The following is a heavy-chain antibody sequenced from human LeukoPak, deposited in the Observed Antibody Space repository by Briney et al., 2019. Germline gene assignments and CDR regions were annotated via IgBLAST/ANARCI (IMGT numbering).Heavy chain of an antibody. J-gene: IGHJ3*02. Sequence: PSETLSLTCTVSGGSLSNYFWNWIRQPPGKGLEWIGYIYYSGITNYNPSLKSRVTISLDTSKNHFSLELSSVTAADTAVYYCAREAPVQTSDALDIWGQGTMVTVSS. CDR1: GGSLSNYF. CDR3: AREAPVQTSDALDI. V-gene: IGHV4-59*01. CDR2: IYYSGIT. D-gene: IGHD6-6*01.